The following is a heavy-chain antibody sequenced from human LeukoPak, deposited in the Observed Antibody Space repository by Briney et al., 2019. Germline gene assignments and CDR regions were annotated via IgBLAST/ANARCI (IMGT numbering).Heavy chain of an antibody. CDR2: ISGSGGST. CDR3: AKFQGYYYYYGLDV. J-gene: IGHJ6*02. CDR1: GFTFSSYA. V-gene: IGHV3-23*01. Sequence: GGSLRLSCAASGFTFSSYAMSWVRQAPGKGLEWVSAISGSGGSTYYADSVKGRFTISRDNSKTTLYLQMNSLRAEDTAVYFCAKFQGYYYYYGLDVWGQGTTVTVSS.